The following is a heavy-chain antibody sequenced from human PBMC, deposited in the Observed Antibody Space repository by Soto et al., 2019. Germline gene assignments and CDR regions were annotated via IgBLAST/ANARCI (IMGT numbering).Heavy chain of an antibody. V-gene: IGHV1-69*06. Sequence: QVQLVQSGAEVKKPGSSVKVSCKASGGTFSSYAISWVRQAPGQGLEWMGGIIPIFGTANYAQKFQGRVTITADKSTSTDYMELSSLRSEDTAVYYCAIGTIGYCSGGSCYSPDYWGQGTLVTVSS. CDR3: AIGTIGYCSGGSCYSPDY. CDR2: IIPIFGTA. J-gene: IGHJ4*02. D-gene: IGHD2-15*01. CDR1: GGTFSSYA.